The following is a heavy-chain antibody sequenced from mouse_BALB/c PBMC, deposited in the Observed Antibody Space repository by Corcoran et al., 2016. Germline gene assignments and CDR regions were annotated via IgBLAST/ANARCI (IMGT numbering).Heavy chain of an antibody. CDR3: ARSKGLGRFAY. Sequence: QVTLKESGPGILQPSQTLSLTCSFSGFSLSTSGMGVSWIRQPSGKGLEWLAHIYWDDDKRYNPSLKSRLTISKDTSRNQVFLKITSVDTADTATYYCARSKGLGRFAYWGQGTLVTVSA. J-gene: IGHJ3*01. CDR1: GFSLSTSGMG. V-gene: IGHV8-12*01. CDR2: IYWDDDK. D-gene: IGHD3-3*01.